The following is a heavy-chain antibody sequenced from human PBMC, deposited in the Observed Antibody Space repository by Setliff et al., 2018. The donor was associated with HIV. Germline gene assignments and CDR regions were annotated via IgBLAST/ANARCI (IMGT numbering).Heavy chain of an antibody. CDR3: ARDKWLDYYESSGDLSLEIEH. V-gene: IGHV3-30*04. D-gene: IGHD3-22*01. CDR1: GFTFSSYA. Sequence: GSLRLSCAASGFTFSSYAMHWVRQAPGKGLEWVAVISYDGSNKYYADSVKGRFTISRDNSKNTLYLQMNSLRAEDTAVYYCARDKWLDYYESSGDLSLEIEHWGQGTLVTVSS. CDR2: ISYDGSNK. J-gene: IGHJ1*01.